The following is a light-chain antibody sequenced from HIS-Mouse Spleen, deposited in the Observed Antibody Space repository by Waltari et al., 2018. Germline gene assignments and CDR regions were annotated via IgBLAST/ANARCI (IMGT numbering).Light chain of an antibody. J-gene: IGLJ2*01. CDR3: CSYAGSYPVV. CDR1: SSDVGGYNY. CDR2: DVS. Sequence: QSALTQPRSVSGSPGQSVTIPCTGTSSDVGGYNYVSWYQQHPGKAPKLMLYDVSKRPSGVPDRFSGSKSGNTASLTISGLQAEDEADYYCCSYAGSYPVVFGGGTKLTVL. V-gene: IGLV2-11*01.